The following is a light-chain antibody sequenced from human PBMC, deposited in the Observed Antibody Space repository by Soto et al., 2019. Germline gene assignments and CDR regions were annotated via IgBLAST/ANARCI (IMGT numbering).Light chain of an antibody. J-gene: IGKJ1*01. CDR1: QGISSY. V-gene: IGKV1-27*01. CDR2: AAS. Sequence: DIQMTQSPSSLSASVGDRVTITCRASQGISSYLAWYQQQPGKVPKLLIYAASTLQSGVPSLFSGSGSGTDFTLTISSLQPEDVATYYCQKYNSAPWTFGQGTKGEIK. CDR3: QKYNSAPWT.